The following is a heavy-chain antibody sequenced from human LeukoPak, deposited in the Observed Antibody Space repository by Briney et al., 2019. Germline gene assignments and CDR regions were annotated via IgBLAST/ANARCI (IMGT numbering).Heavy chain of an antibody. D-gene: IGHD4-17*01. J-gene: IGHJ4*02. CDR1: GGTFSSYA. CDR2: IIPIFGTA. CDR3: ARDGSYGDYVFEECYFDY. V-gene: IGHV1-69*13. Sequence: SVKVSCKASGGTFSSYAISWVRQAPGQGLEWMGGIIPIFGTANYAQKFQGRVTITADESKSTAYMELSSLRSEDTAVYYCARDGSYGDYVFEECYFDYWGQGTLVTVSS.